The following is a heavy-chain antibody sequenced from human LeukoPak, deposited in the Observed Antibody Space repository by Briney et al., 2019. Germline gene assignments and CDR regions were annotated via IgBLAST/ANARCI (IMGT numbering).Heavy chain of an antibody. V-gene: IGHV3-11*04. D-gene: IGHD1-7*01. CDR1: GFTFSTYA. CDR2: ISSSGSTI. CDR3: ARFLRGGTPPPYYYSYMDV. J-gene: IGHJ6*03. Sequence: GGSLRLSCAASGFTFSTYAMSWIRQAPGKGLEWVSYISSSGSTIYYADSVKGRFTVSRDNAKNSLYLQMNSLRAEDTAVYYCARFLRGGTPPPYYYSYMDVWGKGTTVTVPS.